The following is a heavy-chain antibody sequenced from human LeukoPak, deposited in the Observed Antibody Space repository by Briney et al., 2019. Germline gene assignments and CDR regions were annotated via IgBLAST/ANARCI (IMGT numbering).Heavy chain of an antibody. J-gene: IGHJ6*03. V-gene: IGHV1-69*06. Sequence: EASVKVSCKASGGTFTSYAISWVRQAPGQGLEWMGGIIPIFGTVNYAQKFQGRVTIIADKSTSTAYMELSSLRSEDTAVYYCATRYCSGGSCHNYYYYYINVWGKGTTVTISS. D-gene: IGHD2-15*01. CDR2: IIPIFGTV. CDR3: ATRYCSGGSCHNYYYYYINV. CDR1: GGTFTSYA.